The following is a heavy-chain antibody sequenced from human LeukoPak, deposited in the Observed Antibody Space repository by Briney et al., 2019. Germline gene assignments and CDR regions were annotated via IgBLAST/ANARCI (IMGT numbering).Heavy chain of an antibody. CDR2: IIPILGIA. CDR1: GGTFSSYT. CDR3: ARDLREYDFWSGYYTGSGLDY. V-gene: IGHV1-69*16. D-gene: IGHD3-3*01. Sequence: SVKVSCKASGGTFSSYTISWVRQAPGQGLEWMGRIIPILGIANYAQKFQGRVTITTDESTSTAYMELSSLRSEDTAVYYCARDLREYDFWSGYYTGSGLDYWGQGTLVTVSS. J-gene: IGHJ4*02.